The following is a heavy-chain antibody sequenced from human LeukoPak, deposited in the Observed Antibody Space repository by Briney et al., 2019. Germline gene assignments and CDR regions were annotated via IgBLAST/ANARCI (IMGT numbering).Heavy chain of an antibody. Sequence: GASVKVSCKVSGYTLTELPMHWVRQAPGKGLEWMGGFDPEDGETIYAQKFQGRVTMTEDTSTDTAYMELSSLRSEDTAVYYCATFRYCSGGSCYTSGFDPWGQGTLVTVSS. J-gene: IGHJ5*02. CDR1: GYTLTELP. D-gene: IGHD2-15*01. CDR2: FDPEDGET. V-gene: IGHV1-24*01. CDR3: ATFRYCSGGSCYTSGFDP.